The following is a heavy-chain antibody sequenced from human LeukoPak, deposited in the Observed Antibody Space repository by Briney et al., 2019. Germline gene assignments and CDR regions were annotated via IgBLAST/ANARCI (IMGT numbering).Heavy chain of an antibody. V-gene: IGHV3-53*01. J-gene: IGHJ6*02. CDR2: IYSGGST. CDR1: GFTVSSNY. CDR3: ARKKNYYYGMDV. Sequence: GGSLRLSCAASGFTVSSNYMSWVRQAPGKGLEWVSVIYSGGSTYYADSVKGRFTISRDNSKNTLYLQMNSLRAEDTAVYYCARKKNYYYGMDVWGQGTTVTVSS.